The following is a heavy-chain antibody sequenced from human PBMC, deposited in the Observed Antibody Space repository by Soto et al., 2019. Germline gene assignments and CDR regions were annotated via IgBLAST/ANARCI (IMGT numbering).Heavy chain of an antibody. Sequence: GGSLRLSCAASGFTFSSYAMHWVRQAPGKGLEWVAVISYDGSNKYYADSVKGRFTISRDNSKNTLYLQMNSLRAEDTAVYYCARDVFGGIDYWGQGTLVTVSS. CDR2: ISYDGSNK. CDR3: ARDVFGGIDY. V-gene: IGHV3-30-3*01. D-gene: IGHD3-16*01. J-gene: IGHJ4*02. CDR1: GFTFSSYA.